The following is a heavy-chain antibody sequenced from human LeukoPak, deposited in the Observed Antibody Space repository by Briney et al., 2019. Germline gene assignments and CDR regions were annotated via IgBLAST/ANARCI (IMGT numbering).Heavy chain of an antibody. CDR1: GYSISSGYY. D-gene: IGHD1-7*01. Sequence: SETLSLTCTVSGYSISSGYYWGWIRQPPGKGLEWIGSIYYSGSTYYNPSLKSRVTISVDTSKNQFSLKLSSATAADTAVYYCARRTHSDYWGQGTLVTVSS. CDR2: IYYSGST. J-gene: IGHJ4*02. CDR3: ARRTHSDY. V-gene: IGHV4-38-2*02.